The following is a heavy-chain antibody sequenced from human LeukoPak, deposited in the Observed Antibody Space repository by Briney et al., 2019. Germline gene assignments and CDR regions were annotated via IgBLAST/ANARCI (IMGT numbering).Heavy chain of an antibody. V-gene: IGHV4-34*01. D-gene: IGHD1-20*01. Sequence: PSETLSLTCAVYGGSFSGYYWSWIRQPPGKGLEWIGEINHSGSTNYNPSLKSRVTISVDTSKNQFSLKLSSVTAADTAVCYCAISYNFDAFDIWGQGTMVTVSS. CDR2: INHSGST. CDR3: AISYNFDAFDI. CDR1: GGSFSGYY. J-gene: IGHJ3*02.